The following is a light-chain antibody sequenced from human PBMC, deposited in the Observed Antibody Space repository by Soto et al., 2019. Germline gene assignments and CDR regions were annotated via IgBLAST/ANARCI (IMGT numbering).Light chain of an antibody. CDR3: QQRSNWPLT. V-gene: IGKV3-11*01. J-gene: IGKJ4*01. Sequence: EIVLTQSPATLSLSPGERATLSCRASQSVSSYLAWYQQKPGQAPRLLIYDASNRATGIPARFSGSGSGTDSTLTISCLEPEDFAVYYCQQRSNWPLTFGGGTKVEIK. CDR1: QSVSSY. CDR2: DAS.